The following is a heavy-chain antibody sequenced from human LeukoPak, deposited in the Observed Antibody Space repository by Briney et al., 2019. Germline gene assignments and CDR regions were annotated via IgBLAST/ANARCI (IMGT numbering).Heavy chain of an antibody. V-gene: IGHV3-7*03. CDR2: IKQDGSEK. J-gene: IGHJ4*02. Sequence: GGSLRLSCAASGFTFSSYWMSWVRQAPGKGLEWVANIKQDGSEKYYVDSVMGRFTISRDNAKNSLYLQMNSLRTEDTALYYCAKDFIKYSSGPPSFDYWGQGTLVTVSS. CDR3: AKDFIKYSSGPPSFDY. D-gene: IGHD6-19*01. CDR1: GFTFSSYW.